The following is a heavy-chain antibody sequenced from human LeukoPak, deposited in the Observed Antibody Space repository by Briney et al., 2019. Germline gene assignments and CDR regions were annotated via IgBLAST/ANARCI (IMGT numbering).Heavy chain of an antibody. CDR3: ARQLGHCSDGTCYFTY. Sequence: PGGSLRLSCAASGFTFSSSAMSWVRQPPGKGLEWVSAINADASHTYYADSVKGRFTISRDNSENTLFLLVSSLRAEDAAIYYCARQLGHCSDGTCYFTYWGQGTLVTVSS. V-gene: IGHV3-23*01. CDR1: GFTFSSSA. CDR2: INADASHT. J-gene: IGHJ4*02. D-gene: IGHD2-15*01.